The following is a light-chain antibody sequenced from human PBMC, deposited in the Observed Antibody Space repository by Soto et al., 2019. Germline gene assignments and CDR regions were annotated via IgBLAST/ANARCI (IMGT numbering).Light chain of an antibody. J-gene: IGKJ4*01. Sequence: IHLTQSQSFLSASVGDRVTITCRASQGISRYLAWYQQRPGKAPNLLIYAASTLQSGVPSRFSGTGSGTEFTLTIIRLQPEAFASYHCQQLNSYPLTFGGGTKVDIK. CDR1: QGISRY. V-gene: IGKV1-9*01. CDR2: AAS. CDR3: QQLNSYPLT.